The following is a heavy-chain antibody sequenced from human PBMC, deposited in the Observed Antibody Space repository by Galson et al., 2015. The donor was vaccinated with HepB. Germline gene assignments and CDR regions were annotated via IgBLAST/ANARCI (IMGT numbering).Heavy chain of an antibody. D-gene: IGHD4-11*01. CDR2: VDPEDGET. V-gene: IGHV1-69-2*01. J-gene: IGHJ4*02. Sequence: VKVSCKVSGYTFTDYYMHWVQQAPGKGLEWMGLVDPEDGETIYAEKFQGRVTITADKSTDTAYMELSSLRSEDTAVYYCATDQRSGDSNYGFASWGQRTLVTVSS. CDR3: ATDQRSGDSNYGFAS. CDR1: GYTFTDYY.